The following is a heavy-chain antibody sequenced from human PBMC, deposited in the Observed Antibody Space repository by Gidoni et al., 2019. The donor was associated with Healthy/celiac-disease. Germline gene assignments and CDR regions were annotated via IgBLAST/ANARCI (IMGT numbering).Heavy chain of an antibody. D-gene: IGHD5-12*01. V-gene: IGHV3-11*01. Sequence: WIRQAPGKGLEWVSYISSSGSTIYYADSVKGRFTISRDNAKNSLYLQMNSLRAEDTAVYYCAREGTGYNRDFDYWGQGTLVTVSS. J-gene: IGHJ4*02. CDR3: AREGTGYNRDFDY. CDR2: ISSSGSTI.